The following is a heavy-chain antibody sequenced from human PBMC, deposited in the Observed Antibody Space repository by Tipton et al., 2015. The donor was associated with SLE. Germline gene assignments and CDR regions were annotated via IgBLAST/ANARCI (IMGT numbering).Heavy chain of an antibody. V-gene: IGHV3-7*01. CDR1: GFTFSSYW. CDR3: ATVGPRGPFDY. CDR2: IKQAGSEK. J-gene: IGHJ4*02. Sequence: SLRLSCAASGFTFSSYWMSWVRQAPGKGLEWVANIKQAGSEKYYVDSVKGRFTISRDNAKNSLYLQMNSLRAEDTAVYYCATVGPRGPFDYWGQGTLVTVSS.